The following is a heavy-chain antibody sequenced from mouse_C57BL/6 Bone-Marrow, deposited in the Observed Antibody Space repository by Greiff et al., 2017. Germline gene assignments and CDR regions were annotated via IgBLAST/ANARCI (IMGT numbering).Heavy chain of an antibody. CDR2: IDPDNGDT. V-gene: IGHV14-4*01. D-gene: IGHD1-1*01. CDR3: TLYYGSRRDY. Sequence: VQLQQSGAELVRPGASVKLSCTASGFNIKDDYMHWVKQRPEQGLEWIGWIDPDNGDTEYASKFQGKATITADTSSNTAYLQLSSLASEDTAVCYWTLYYGSRRDYWGQGTTLTVSS. J-gene: IGHJ2*01. CDR1: GFNIKDDY.